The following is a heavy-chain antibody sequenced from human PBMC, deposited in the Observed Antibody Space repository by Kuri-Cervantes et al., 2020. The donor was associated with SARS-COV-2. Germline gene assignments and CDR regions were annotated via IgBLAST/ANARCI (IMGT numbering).Heavy chain of an antibody. CDR2: ISASSNKT. D-gene: IGHD4-11*01. J-gene: IGHJ2*01. CDR1: GYALTELS. Sequence: ASVKVSCKVSGYALTELSMHWMRQAPGKGLEWMGWISASSNKTTYAQKFQGRVTLTTDTSTDTAYMELRGLTSNDTAVYYCARLQVETYSWYFDLWGRGTLVTVSS. V-gene: IGHV1-24*01. CDR3: ARLQVETYSWYFDL.